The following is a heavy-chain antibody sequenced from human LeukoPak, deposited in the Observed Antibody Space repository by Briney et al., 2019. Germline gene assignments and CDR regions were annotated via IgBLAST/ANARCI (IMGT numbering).Heavy chain of an antibody. CDR2: ISYDGSNK. V-gene: IGHV3-30-3*01. Sequence: GRSLRLSCAASGFTFSSYAMHWVRQAPGKGLEWVAVISYDGSNKYYADSVKGRFTISRDNAKNSLYLQMNSLRAEDTAVYYCASNPNYGSGSYNYWGQGTLVTVSS. CDR1: GFTFSSYA. D-gene: IGHD3-10*01. J-gene: IGHJ4*02. CDR3: ASNPNYGSGSYNY.